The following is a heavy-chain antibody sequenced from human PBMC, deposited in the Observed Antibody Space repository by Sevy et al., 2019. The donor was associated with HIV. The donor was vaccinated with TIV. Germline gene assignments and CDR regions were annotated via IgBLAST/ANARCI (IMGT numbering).Heavy chain of an antibody. D-gene: IGHD3-10*01. CDR3: ARALIPITMVQGVIITYPFDY. V-gene: IGHV1-69*13. CDR1: GGTFSSYA. Sequence: ASVKVSCKASGGTFSSYANSWVRQAPGQGLEWMGGIIPIFGTANYAQTFQGRVTITADESTSTAYMELSSLKSEDTAVYYCARALIPITMVQGVIITYPFDYWGQGTLVTVSS. J-gene: IGHJ4*02. CDR2: IIPIFGTA.